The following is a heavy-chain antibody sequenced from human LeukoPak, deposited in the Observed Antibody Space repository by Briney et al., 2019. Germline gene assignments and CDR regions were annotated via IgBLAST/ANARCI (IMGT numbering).Heavy chain of an antibody. CDR1: GFTFSSYG. V-gene: IGHV3-30*02. CDR3: AKDSSSGWFHWYFDL. CDR2: IRYDGSNK. D-gene: IGHD6-19*01. J-gene: IGHJ2*01. Sequence: GRSLRLSCAASGFTFSSYGMHWVRQAPGKGLEWVAFIRYDGSNKYYADSVKGRFTISRDNSKNTLYLQMNSLRAEDTAVYYCAKDSSSGWFHWYFDLWGRGTLVTVSS.